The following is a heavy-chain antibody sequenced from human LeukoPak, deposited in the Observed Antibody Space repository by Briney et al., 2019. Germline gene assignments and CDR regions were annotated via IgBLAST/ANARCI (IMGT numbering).Heavy chain of an antibody. J-gene: IGHJ4*02. Sequence: GGSLRLSCAASGFTFSSYAMSWVRQAPGKGLEWVSAISGSGGSTYYADSVKGRFTISRDNSKNTLYLQMNSLRAEDTAIYYCAKESPYSSPRNYYFDYWGQGTLVTVSS. CDR3: AKESPYSSPRNYYFDY. V-gene: IGHV3-23*01. CDR1: GFTFSSYA. D-gene: IGHD5-18*01. CDR2: ISGSGGST.